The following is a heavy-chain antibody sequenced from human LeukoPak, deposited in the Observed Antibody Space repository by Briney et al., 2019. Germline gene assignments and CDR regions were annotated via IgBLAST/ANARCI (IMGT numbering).Heavy chain of an antibody. J-gene: IGHJ4*02. CDR2: ISYDGSNK. D-gene: IGHD3-10*01. V-gene: IGHV3-30-3*01. CDR1: GFTFSSYA. CDR3: ARDSGDRTVDY. Sequence: GGSLRLSCAASGFTFSSYAMHWVRQAPGKGLEWVAVISYDGSNKYYADSVKGRFTISRDNSKNTLYLQMNSLRVEDTAVYYCARDSGDRTVDYWGQGTLVTVSS.